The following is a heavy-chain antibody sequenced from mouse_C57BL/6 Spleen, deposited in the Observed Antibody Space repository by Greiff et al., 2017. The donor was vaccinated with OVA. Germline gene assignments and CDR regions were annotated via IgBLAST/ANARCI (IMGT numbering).Heavy chain of an antibody. V-gene: IGHV5-4*03. Sequence: EVKLMESGGGLVKPGGSLKLSCAASGFTFSSYAMSWVRQTPEKRLEWVATISDGGSYTYSPDNVKGRFTISRDNAKNNLYLQMSHLKSEDTAMYYCARAALIYYDYDDEAMDYWGQGTSVTVSS. CDR1: GFTFSSYA. J-gene: IGHJ4*01. CDR3: ARAALIYYDYDDEAMDY. D-gene: IGHD2-4*01. CDR2: ISDGGSYT.